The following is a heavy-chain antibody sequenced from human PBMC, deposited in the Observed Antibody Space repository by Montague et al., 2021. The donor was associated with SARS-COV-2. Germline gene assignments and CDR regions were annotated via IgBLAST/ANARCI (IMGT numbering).Heavy chain of an antibody. CDR3: ARKPTQQPHEY. J-gene: IGHJ4*02. D-gene: IGHD6-13*01. V-gene: IGHV1-18*01. Sequence: SVKISCKASGYTFTSYGISWVRQAPGQGLEWMGWISAYNGNTHYAQRLQGRVTMTTDTSTSTAYMELWSLSSDDTAVYYCARKPTQQPHEYWGQGTLVTVSS. CDR1: GYTFTSYG. CDR2: ISAYNGNT.